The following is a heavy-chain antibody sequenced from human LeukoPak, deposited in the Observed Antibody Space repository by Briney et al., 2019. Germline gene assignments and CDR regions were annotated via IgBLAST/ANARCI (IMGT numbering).Heavy chain of an antibody. CDR1: GYTFTSYY. J-gene: IGHJ4*02. V-gene: IGHV1-46*01. CDR3: ARDEAEMGQDY. D-gene: IGHD5-24*01. Sequence: ASVKVSCKASGYTFTSYYMHWVRQAPGQGLEWMGIINPSGGSTSYAQKFRGRVTMTRDTSTSTVYMELSSLRSEDTAVYYCARDEAEMGQDYWGQGTLVTVSS. CDR2: INPSGGST.